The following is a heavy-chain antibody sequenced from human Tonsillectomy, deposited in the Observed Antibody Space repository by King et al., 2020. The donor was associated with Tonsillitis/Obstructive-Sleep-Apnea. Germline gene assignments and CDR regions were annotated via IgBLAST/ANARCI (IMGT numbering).Heavy chain of an antibody. D-gene: IGHD2-2*02. CDR2: INHSGST. Sequence: VQLPQWGAGLLKPSETLSLTCAVYGGSFSGYYWSWIRQPPGKGLEWIGEINHSGSTNYNPSLKSRVTISVDTSKNQFSLKLSSVTAADTAVYYCARGLDIVVVPAAIDGAPFDSWGQGTLVTVSS. J-gene: IGHJ4*02. CDR3: ARGLDIVVVPAAIDGAPFDS. V-gene: IGHV4-34*01. CDR1: GGSFSGYY.